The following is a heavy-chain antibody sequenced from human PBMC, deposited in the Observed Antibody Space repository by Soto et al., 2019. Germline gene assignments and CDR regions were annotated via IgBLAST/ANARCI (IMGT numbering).Heavy chain of an antibody. CDR2: LNGDGSDT. J-gene: IGHJ6*02. V-gene: IGHV3-74*01. D-gene: IGHD2-15*01. CDR1: GYTFSKFW. Sequence: GGSLRLSCVASGYTFSKFWIHWVRQAPGKGPEWVSSLNGDGSDTRYADSVKGRFTISRDNAKNTLYLQMNSLRAEDTAVYYCGGSAADVWGQGTPVTVS. CDR3: GGSAADV.